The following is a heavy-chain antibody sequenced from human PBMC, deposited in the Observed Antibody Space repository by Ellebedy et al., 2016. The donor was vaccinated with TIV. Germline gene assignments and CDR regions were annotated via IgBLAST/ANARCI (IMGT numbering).Heavy chain of an antibody. CDR3: ARALPFDY. CDR2: MNPNSGNT. V-gene: IGHV1-8*02. J-gene: IGHJ4*02. Sequence: ASVKVSXKASGYTFTSYGISWVRQAPGQGLEWMGWMNPNSGNTGYAQKFKGRVTMTRNTSISTAYMELSSLRSEDTAVYYCARALPFDYWGQGTLVTVSS. CDR1: GYTFTSYG.